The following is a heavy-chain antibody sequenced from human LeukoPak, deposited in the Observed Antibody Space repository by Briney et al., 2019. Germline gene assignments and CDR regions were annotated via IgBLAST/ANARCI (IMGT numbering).Heavy chain of an antibody. D-gene: IGHD3-22*01. CDR2: ISGSGGST. CDR1: GFTFSSYA. CDR3: AKSARTMIVVVNRFDP. J-gene: IGHJ5*02. V-gene: IGHV3-23*01. Sequence: GGSLRLSCAASGFTFSSYAMSWVRQAPGKGLEWVSAISGSGGSTYYADSVKGRFTISRDNSKSTLYLQMNSLRAEDTAVYYCAKSARTMIVVVNRFDPWGQGTLVTVSS.